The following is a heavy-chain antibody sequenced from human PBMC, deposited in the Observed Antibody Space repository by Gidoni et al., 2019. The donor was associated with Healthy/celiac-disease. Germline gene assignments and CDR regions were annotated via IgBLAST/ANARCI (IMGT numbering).Heavy chain of an antibody. CDR3: ARTGLVLVITPPWYFDL. J-gene: IGHJ2*01. Sequence: QVQLVQTGAEVKKHGASVTVSCRASGYNFTCYGITGVRQDPGQGLEWMGWISAYNGNTNYAPTLHGSGTMTTDTATSTAYMELRSLRSDDTAVYSCARTGLVLVITPPWYFDLWGRGTLVTVSS. V-gene: IGHV1-18*01. CDR1: GYNFTCYG. CDR2: ISAYNGNT. D-gene: IGHD3-22*01.